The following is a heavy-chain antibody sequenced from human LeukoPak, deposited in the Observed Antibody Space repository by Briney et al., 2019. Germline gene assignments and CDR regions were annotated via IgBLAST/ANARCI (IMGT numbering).Heavy chain of an antibody. CDR2: IYYSGST. J-gene: IGHJ4*02. Sequence: SETLSLTCTVSGDSISSYYWSWIRQPPGKGLEWIGYIYYSGSTNYSPSLNSRVTISADTSKNQFSLKLSSVTAADTAVYYCAREGGFYRPLDYSGQGTLVTVSS. CDR1: GDSISSYY. CDR3: AREGGFYRPLDY. V-gene: IGHV4-59*01. D-gene: IGHD6-25*01.